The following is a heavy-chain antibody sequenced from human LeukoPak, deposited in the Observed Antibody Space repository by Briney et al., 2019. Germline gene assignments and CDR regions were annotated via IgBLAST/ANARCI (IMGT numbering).Heavy chain of an antibody. J-gene: IGHJ6*03. D-gene: IGHD6-13*01. Sequence: GASVKVSCKASGYTFTSYGISWVRQAPGQGLEWMGWISAYNGNTNYAQKLQGRVTMTTDTSTSTAYMELRSLRSDDTAVYYCARGRGYSSSWYVGYYYYYYMDVWGKGTTVTVSS. CDR2: ISAYNGNT. CDR3: ARGRGYSSSWYVGYYYYYYMDV. CDR1: GYTFTSYG. V-gene: IGHV1-18*01.